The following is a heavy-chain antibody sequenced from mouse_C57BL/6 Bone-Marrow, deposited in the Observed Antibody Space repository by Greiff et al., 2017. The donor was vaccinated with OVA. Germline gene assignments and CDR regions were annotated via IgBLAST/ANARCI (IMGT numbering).Heavy chain of an antibody. CDR2: IYPGSGST. J-gene: IGHJ4*01. CDR3: ATEKPPPDRLRYAMDY. V-gene: IGHV1-55*01. Sequence: QVQLQQPGAELVKPGASVKMSCKASGYTFTSYWITWVKQRPGQGLEWIGDIYPGSGSTNYNEKFKSKATLTVDTSSSTAYMQLSSLTSEDSAVYYGATEKPPPDRLRYAMDYWGQGTSVTVSS. D-gene: IGHD3-2*02. CDR1: GYTFTSYW.